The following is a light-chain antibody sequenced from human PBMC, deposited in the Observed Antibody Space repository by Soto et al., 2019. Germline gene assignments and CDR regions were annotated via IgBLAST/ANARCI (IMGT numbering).Light chain of an antibody. CDR1: QGIGDT. CDR2: DTS. J-gene: IGKJ4*01. V-gene: IGKV3-15*01. Sequence: ETVMPTSPDTISVAPVAVANISCIASQGIGDTLAWYQQKPGQTPRLLIYDTSIRATGVPARFSGSRSGAEFTLTISSLQSEDFAVYYCQHYVTWPLTCGGGTKVDIK. CDR3: QHYVTWPLT.